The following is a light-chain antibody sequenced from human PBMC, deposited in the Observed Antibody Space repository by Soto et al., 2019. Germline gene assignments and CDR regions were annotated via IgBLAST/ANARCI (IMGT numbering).Light chain of an antibody. J-gene: IGKJ4*01. CDR3: QHYDHLPPLS. CDR1: QDIKNY. CDR2: DAS. Sequence: DIQMTQSPSSLSASVGDRVTITCQASQDIKNYLNWYQQKPGKAPNLLIYDASNLKTGIPSRFSGSGSGTHYTFTISSLQPEDIATYYCQHYDHLPPLSFGGGTKVEIK. V-gene: IGKV1-33*01.